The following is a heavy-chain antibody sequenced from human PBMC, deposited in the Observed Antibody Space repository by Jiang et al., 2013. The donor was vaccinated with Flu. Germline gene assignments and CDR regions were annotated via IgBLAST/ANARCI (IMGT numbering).Heavy chain of an antibody. CDR1: GGSITSGRYY. J-gene: IGHJ4*02. D-gene: IGHD3-22*01. CDR3: ARGRSAYPYDSAGVQFDY. CDR2: IYHTGSS. V-gene: IGHV4-31*01. Sequence: GSGLVKPSQTLSVTCTVSGGSITSGRYYWSWVRQHPGKGLEWIGYIYHTGSSYHNPSLKSLVTISVDTSKNQFSLRLTSATAADTAVYYCARGRSAYPYDSAGVQFDYWARERWSPSPQ.